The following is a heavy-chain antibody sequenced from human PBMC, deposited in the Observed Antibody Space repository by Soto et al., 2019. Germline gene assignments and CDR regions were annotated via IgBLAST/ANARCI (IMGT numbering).Heavy chain of an antibody. CDR3: ARDSITIYSTLDYYGMDV. Sequence: ASVKVSCKASGYTFTIYYMQWVRQAPGQGLEWMGIINPSGGSTTYAQKFQGRVTMTRDTSTSTVYMELSSLSSEDTAVYFCARDSITIYSTLDYYGMDVWGQGTTVTV. CDR1: GYTFTIYY. J-gene: IGHJ6*02. D-gene: IGHD3-10*01. V-gene: IGHV1-46*03. CDR2: INPSGGST.